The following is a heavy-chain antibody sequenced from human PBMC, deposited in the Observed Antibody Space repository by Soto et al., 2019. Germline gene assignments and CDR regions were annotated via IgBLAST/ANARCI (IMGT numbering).Heavy chain of an antibody. D-gene: IGHD5-12*01. Sequence: GGSLRLSCAASGFTFSSYGMHWVRQAPGKGLEWVAVIWYDGSNKYYADSVKGRFTISRDNSKNTLYLQMNSLRAEDTAVYYCARDPPIVATILRYYYYGMDVWGQGTTVTVSS. CDR2: IWYDGSNK. CDR3: ARDPPIVATILRYYYYGMDV. J-gene: IGHJ6*02. CDR1: GFTFSSYG. V-gene: IGHV3-33*01.